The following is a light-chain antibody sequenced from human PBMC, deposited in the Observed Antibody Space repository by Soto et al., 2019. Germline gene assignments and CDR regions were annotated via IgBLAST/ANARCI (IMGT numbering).Light chain of an antibody. CDR1: QSVSSY. Sequence: EIVLTQSPATLSLSPGERATLSCRASQSVSSYLAWYQQKPGQAPRLLIYDASNRATGIPARFSGSGSGTDFTLTISSPEPEDLAVYYCQQRGNWPPTFGQGTKLEIK. V-gene: IGKV3-11*01. CDR3: QQRGNWPPT. J-gene: IGKJ2*01. CDR2: DAS.